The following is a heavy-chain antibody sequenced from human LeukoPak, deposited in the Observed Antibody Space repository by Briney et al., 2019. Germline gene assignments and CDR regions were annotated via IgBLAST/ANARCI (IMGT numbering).Heavy chain of an antibody. V-gene: IGHV3-15*01. D-gene: IGHD2-15*01. CDR2: IKSKTDGGTT. J-gene: IGHJ4*02. CDR1: GFTFSKAW. Sequence: GGSLRLSCAASGFTFSKAWMSWVRQAPGKGLEWVGRIKSKTDGGTTDYAAPVKGRFTISRDDSKNTLYLQMNSLKTEDTAVYYCTTDRYWGGLDYWDQGTLVTVSS. CDR3: TTDRYWGGLDY.